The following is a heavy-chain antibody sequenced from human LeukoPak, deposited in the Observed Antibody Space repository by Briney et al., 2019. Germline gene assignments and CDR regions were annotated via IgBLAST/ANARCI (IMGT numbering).Heavy chain of an antibody. CDR3: ARDCCGYRSWFDP. D-gene: IGHD6-25*01. J-gene: IGHJ5*02. CDR2: ISVHNGNT. V-gene: IGHV1-18*01. Sequence: ASVKVSCKTSGYTFTGFGVTWVRQAPGQGLEWVGTISVHNGNTIYAQRLQGRVTLTTDTSTNTAFMDLRSLRSDDTAVYYCARDCCGYRSWFDPWSQGTPVTVSS. CDR1: GYTFTGFG.